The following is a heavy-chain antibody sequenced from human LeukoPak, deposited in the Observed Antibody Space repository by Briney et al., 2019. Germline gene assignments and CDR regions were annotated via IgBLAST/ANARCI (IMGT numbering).Heavy chain of an antibody. J-gene: IGHJ4*02. V-gene: IGHV3-23*01. Sequence: GGSLRLSCAASGFTFSTFAMSWVRQAPGKGLEWVSGISGWGRDTFYTDSVRGRFIISRDNSKNTLYLQMNSLRAEDTAVYYCAKNGDYSGWRLSFESWGQGTPVTVSS. CDR3: AKNGDYSGWRLSFES. CDR2: ISGWGRDT. CDR1: GFTFSTFA. D-gene: IGHD6-19*01.